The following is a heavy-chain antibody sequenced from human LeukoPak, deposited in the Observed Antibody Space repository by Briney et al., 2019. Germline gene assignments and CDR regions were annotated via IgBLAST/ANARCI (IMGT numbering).Heavy chain of an antibody. D-gene: IGHD2-2*01. Sequence: PSDTLSLTCAVSGGSISSGGYSWSWIRQPPGKGLEWIGYIYHSGSTYYNPSLKSRVTISVDRSKSQFSLKLSSVTAADTAVYYCARAGCSSTSCYLYNWFDPWGQGTLVTVSS. V-gene: IGHV4-30-2*01. CDR2: IYHSGST. J-gene: IGHJ5*02. CDR1: GGSISSGGYS. CDR3: ARAGCSSTSCYLYNWFDP.